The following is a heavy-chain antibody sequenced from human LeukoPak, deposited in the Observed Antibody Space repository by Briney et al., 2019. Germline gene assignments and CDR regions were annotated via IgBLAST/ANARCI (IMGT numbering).Heavy chain of an antibody. CDR2: ISSSGSTI. Sequence: GGSLRLSCAASGFTFSSYEMNWVRQAPGKGLEWVSYISSSGSTIYYADSVKGRFTISRDNAKNSLYLQMNSLRAEDTAVYYCARDLLQLWTVDYWGQGTLVTVSS. CDR1: GFTFSSYE. CDR3: ARDLLQLWTVDY. J-gene: IGHJ4*02. D-gene: IGHD5-18*01. V-gene: IGHV3-48*03.